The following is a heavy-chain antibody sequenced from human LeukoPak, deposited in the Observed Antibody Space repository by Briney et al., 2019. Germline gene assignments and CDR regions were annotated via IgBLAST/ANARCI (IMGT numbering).Heavy chain of an antibody. J-gene: IGHJ4*02. CDR3: AKGGQNFDFWRFDY. V-gene: IGHV3-23*01. Sequence: SGGSLRLSCAASGFTFSTCAMSWVRQAPGKGLEWVTSISGSGGSTYYADSVKGRFTISRDNFKNTVYMEMNSLRAEDTALYYCAKGGQNFDFWRFDYWGQGTLVPVSS. CDR2: ISGSGGST. D-gene: IGHD3-3*01. CDR1: GFTFSTCA.